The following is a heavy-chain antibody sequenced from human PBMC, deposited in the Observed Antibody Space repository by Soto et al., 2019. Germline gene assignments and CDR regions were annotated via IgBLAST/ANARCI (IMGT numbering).Heavy chain of an antibody. D-gene: IGHD3-16*01. CDR3: ARGQEVWSNAGPLGLHGLDV. J-gene: IGHJ6*02. CDR2: MNPNSGNT. V-gene: IGHV1-8*01. CDR1: RYTFISYD. Sequence: QVQLVQSGAEVKKSGASVKVSCKASRYTFISYDINWVRQATGQGLEWMGWMNPNSGNTGYAQKFQGRITMTRNTSTNTASMELSSLRSEDTAVYYCARGQEVWSNAGPLGLHGLDVWGQGTTVTVSS.